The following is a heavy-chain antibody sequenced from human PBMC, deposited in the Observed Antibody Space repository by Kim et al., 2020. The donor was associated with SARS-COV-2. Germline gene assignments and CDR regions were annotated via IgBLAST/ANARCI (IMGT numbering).Heavy chain of an antibody. Sequence: ASVKVSCKASGYTFTSYDINWVRQATGQGLEWMGWMNPNSGNTGYAQKFQGRVTMTRNTSISTAYMELSSLRSEDTAVYYCARGDSSSWDEVWFDPWGQGNLVTVSS. CDR2: MNPNSGNT. CDR1: GYTFTSYD. V-gene: IGHV1-8*01. J-gene: IGHJ5*02. CDR3: ARGDSSSWDEVWFDP. D-gene: IGHD6-13*01.